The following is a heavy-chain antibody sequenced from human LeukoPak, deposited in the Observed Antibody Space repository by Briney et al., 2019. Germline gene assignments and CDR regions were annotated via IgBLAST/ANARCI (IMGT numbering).Heavy chain of an antibody. Sequence: GGSEGLSCVTSGFNFSDSRMTWVRQAPGKGLQWVANVNRDGTEKHFLDSVEGRFTISRDNAKKSLYLQMSSLRPQDTAVYFCVRGDWYFESWGEGTRDTVSS. J-gene: IGHJ4*02. CDR2: VNRDGTEK. D-gene: IGHD2-21*01. CDR1: GFNFSDSR. V-gene: IGHV3-7*04. CDR3: VRGDWYFES.